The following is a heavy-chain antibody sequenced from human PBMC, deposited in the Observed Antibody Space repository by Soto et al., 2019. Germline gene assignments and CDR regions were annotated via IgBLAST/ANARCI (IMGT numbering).Heavy chain of an antibody. D-gene: IGHD3-16*01. V-gene: IGHV1-69*06. CDR3: AKFDPLGELLWFDP. J-gene: IGHJ5*02. CDR2: IIPIFGTV. CDR1: GGTFSNYA. Sequence: QEQLVQSGAEVKKPGSSVKVSCRASGGTFSNYAISWVRRAPGRGLEWVGGIIPIFGTVVYAQNLQGRVTITADNSTRMAYMELSSLRSDDTAVYDCAKFDPLGELLWFDPWGEGTLVTVSS.